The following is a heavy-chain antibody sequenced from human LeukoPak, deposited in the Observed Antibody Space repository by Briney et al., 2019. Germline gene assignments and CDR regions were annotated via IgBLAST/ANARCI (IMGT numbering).Heavy chain of an antibody. D-gene: IGHD6-13*01. Sequence: PGRSLRLPCAASGFTFDDYAMHWVRQAPGKGLEWVSGILRNSGSIGYADSVKGRFTISRDDAKNSLYLQMNSLRAEDTALYYCVKDGGRDTAAAYYWGQGTLVSVSS. V-gene: IGHV3-9*01. CDR2: ILRNSGSI. CDR1: GFTFDDYA. J-gene: IGHJ4*02. CDR3: VKDGGRDTAAAYY.